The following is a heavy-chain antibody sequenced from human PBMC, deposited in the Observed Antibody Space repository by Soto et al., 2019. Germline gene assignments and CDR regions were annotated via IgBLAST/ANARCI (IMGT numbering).Heavy chain of an antibody. J-gene: IGHJ4*02. CDR1: GFTFSSYA. V-gene: IGHV3-23*01. Sequence: EVQLLESGGGLVQPGGSLRLSCAASGFTFSSYAMSWVRQAPGKGLEWVAAISGSGGSTYYADSVKGRFTISRDNSKNTLYLQMTSLGAEDTAVYYCAKCGGYDILMGHFDYWGQGTLVTVSA. CDR3: AKCGGYDILMGHFDY. D-gene: IGHD3-9*01. CDR2: ISGSGGST.